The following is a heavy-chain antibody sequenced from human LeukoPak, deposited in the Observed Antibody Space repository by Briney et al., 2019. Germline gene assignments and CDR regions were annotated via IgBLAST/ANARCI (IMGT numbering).Heavy chain of an antibody. V-gene: IGHV3-30-3*01. CDR1: GFTFSSYA. CDR2: ISYDGSNK. CDR3: ARVEYYDILTGPLDY. Sequence: GGSLRLSCAASGFTFSSYAMHWVRQAPGKGLEWVAVISYDGSNKYYADSVKGRFTISRDNSKNTLYLQMNSLRAEDTAVYYCARVEYYDILTGPLDYWGQGTLVTVSS. J-gene: IGHJ4*02. D-gene: IGHD3-9*01.